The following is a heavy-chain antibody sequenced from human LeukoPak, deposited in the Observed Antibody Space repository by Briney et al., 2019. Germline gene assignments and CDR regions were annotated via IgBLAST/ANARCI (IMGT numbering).Heavy chain of an antibody. CDR3: AREGGSYDSSGYYSLHYYFDY. J-gene: IGHJ4*02. CDR1: GGSISSSSYN. D-gene: IGHD3-22*01. Sequence: SETLSLTCTVSGGSISSSSYNWGWIRQPPGKGLEWIGSVYYSGSTYYNPSLKSRVTMSVDTSKNQFSLKMSSVAAADTAVYYCAREGGSYDSSGYYSLHYYFDYWGQGTLVTVSS. CDR2: VYYSGST. V-gene: IGHV4-39*02.